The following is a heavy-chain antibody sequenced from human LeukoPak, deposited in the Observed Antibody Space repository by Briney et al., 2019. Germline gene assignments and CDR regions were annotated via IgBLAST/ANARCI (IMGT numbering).Heavy chain of an antibody. J-gene: IGHJ4*02. CDR1: GYTFTGYY. V-gene: IGHV1-2*02. D-gene: IGHD3-22*01. CDR2: INPNSGGT. CDR3: ARGGDYYDSSGYRQQFDY. Sequence: ASVKVSCKASGYTFTGYYMHWVRQAPGQGLEWMGWINPNSGGTNYAQKFQGGVTMTRDTSISTAYMELSRLRSDDTAVYYCARGGDYYDSSGYRQQFDYWGQGTLVTVSS.